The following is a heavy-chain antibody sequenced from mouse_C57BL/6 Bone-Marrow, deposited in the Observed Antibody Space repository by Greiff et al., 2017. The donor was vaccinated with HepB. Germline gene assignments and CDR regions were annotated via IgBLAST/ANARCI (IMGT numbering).Heavy chain of an antibody. D-gene: IGHD1-1*01. CDR3: ARGGYYYGSLSYFDY. J-gene: IGHJ2*01. V-gene: IGHV1-80*01. CDR2: IYPGDGDT. Sequence: QVQLQQSGAELVKPGASVKISCKASGYAFSSYWMNWVKQRPGKGLEWIGQIYPGDGDTNYNGKFKGKATLTADKSSSTAYMQLSSLTSEDSAVYFCARGGYYYGSLSYFDYWGQGTTLTVSS. CDR1: GYAFSSYW.